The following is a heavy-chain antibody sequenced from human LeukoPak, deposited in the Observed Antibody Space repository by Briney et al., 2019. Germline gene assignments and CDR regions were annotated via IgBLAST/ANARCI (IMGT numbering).Heavy chain of an antibody. CDR1: GFTFDDYG. Sequence: PGGSLRLSCAASGFTFDDYGMSWVRQAPGKGLEWVSGINWNGGSTGYADSVKGRFTISRDNAKNTLYLQMNSLRVEDTAVYYCARDKLPGYSSSWDAHIFDYWGQGTLVTVSS. CDR2: INWNGGST. CDR3: ARDKLPGYSSSWDAHIFDY. J-gene: IGHJ4*02. D-gene: IGHD6-13*01. V-gene: IGHV3-20*04.